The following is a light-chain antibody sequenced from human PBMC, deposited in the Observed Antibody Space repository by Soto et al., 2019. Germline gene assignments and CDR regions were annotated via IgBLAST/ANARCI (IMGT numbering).Light chain of an antibody. CDR3: QQYGSPGT. CDR1: QSVSKNY. V-gene: IGKV3-20*01. Sequence: EIWLTQSPGTLSLCPGERATLSCGASQSVSKNYLAWYQQKPGQAPRLLIYGASNRATGIPDRFSGSGSGTEFTLTISRMEPEDFAVYYCQQYGSPGTFGHGTQVDIK. J-gene: IGKJ1*01. CDR2: GAS.